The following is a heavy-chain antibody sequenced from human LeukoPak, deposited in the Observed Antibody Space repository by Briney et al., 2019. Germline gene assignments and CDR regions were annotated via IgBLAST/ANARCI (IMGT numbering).Heavy chain of an antibody. CDR1: GGSISSYY. D-gene: IGHD4-17*01. J-gene: IGHJ2*01. CDR3: ARSTVTTYYWYFDL. Sequence: SETLSLTCTVSGGSISSYYWSWIRRPAGKGLEWIGRIYTSGSTNYNPSLKSRVAMSVDTSKNQFSLKLSSVTAADTAVYYCARSTVTTYYWYFDLWGRGTLVTVSS. CDR2: IYTSGST. V-gene: IGHV4-4*07.